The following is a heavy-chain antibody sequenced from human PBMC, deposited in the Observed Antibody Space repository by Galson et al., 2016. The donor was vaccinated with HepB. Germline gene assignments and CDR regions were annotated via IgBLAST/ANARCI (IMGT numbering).Heavy chain of an antibody. V-gene: IGHV5-51*01. J-gene: IGHJ4*02. Sequence: QSGAEVKKPGESLKISCKGSGYSFTTYWIGWVRQMPGKGLEWMGTIYPGDSDTRYSPSFQGQVTISADQSINTAYLQWSSLKASDTAMYYCARRAAAGQENFDYWGQGTLVTVSS. CDR3: ARRAAAGQENFDY. CDR2: IYPGDSDT. CDR1: GYSFTTYW. D-gene: IGHD6-13*01.